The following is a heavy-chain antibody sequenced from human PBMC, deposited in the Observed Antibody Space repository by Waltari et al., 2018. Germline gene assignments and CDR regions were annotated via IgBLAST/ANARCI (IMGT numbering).Heavy chain of an antibody. CDR2: ISSSSSYT. Sequence: QVQLVESGGGLVKPGGSLRLSCAASGFTFSDYYMSWIRQAPGKGLKWGAYISSSSSYTNYADSVKGRFTISRDNAKNSLYLQMNSLRAEDTAVYYCARAKINWNYVYFDYWGQGTLVTVSS. V-gene: IGHV3-11*06. D-gene: IGHD1-7*01. CDR3: ARAKINWNYVYFDY. J-gene: IGHJ4*02. CDR1: GFTFSDYY.